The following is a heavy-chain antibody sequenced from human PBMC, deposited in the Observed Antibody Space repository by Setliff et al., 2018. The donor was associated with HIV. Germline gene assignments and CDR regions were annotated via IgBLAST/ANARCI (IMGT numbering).Heavy chain of an antibody. D-gene: IGHD3-9*01. CDR3: ARVREDDILTEYYFDY. CDR1: GCSISSGGYY. V-gene: IGHV4-31*03. CDR2: IYYSGST. J-gene: IGHJ4*02. Sequence: SETLSLTCTVSGCSISSGGYYWSWIRQHPGKGLEWIGYIYYSGSTYYNPSLKSRVTISVDTSKNQFSLKLSSVTAADTAVYYCARVREDDILTEYYFDYWGQGTLVTVSS.